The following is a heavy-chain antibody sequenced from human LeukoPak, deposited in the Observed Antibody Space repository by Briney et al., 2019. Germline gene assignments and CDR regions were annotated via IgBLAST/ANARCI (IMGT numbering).Heavy chain of an antibody. CDR3: ARAYYDYVWGSYRSYYFDY. CDR2: IWYDGCNK. J-gene: IGHJ4*02. V-gene: IGHV3-33*01. CDR1: GFTFSSYG. Sequence: PGGSLRLSCAASGFTFSSYGMHWVRQAPGKGLEWVAVIWYDGCNKYYADSVKGRFTISRDNSKNTLYLQMNSLRAEDTAVYYCARAYYDYVWGSYRSYYFDYWGQGTLVTVSS. D-gene: IGHD3-16*02.